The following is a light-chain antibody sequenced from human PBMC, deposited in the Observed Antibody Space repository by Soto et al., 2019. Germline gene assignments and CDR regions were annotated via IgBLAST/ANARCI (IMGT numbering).Light chain of an antibody. CDR1: QSVSIY. CDR2: DTS. CDR3: QHRSSWPPIT. J-gene: IGKJ5*01. Sequence: EIVLTQSPATLSLSPGERATLSCRASQSVSIYLAWYQQKPGQAPRLLIYDTSNRAAGIPARFSARGSGTDFTLIISSLEPDDSAVYYCQHRSSWPPITFGLGTRLEI. V-gene: IGKV3-11*01.